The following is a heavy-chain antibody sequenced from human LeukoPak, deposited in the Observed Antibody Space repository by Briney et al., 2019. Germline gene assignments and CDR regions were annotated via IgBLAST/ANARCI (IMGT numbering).Heavy chain of an antibody. D-gene: IGHD6-13*01. CDR1: GGSISSSSYH. V-gene: IGHV4-39*01. CDR2: IYYSGST. Sequence: SETLSLTCTVSGGSISSSSYHWGWIRQPPGKGLEWIGSIYYSGSTYYNPSLKSRLTMSVDTSKNQFSLKLSSVTAADTAVYYCGIIGAALYYFDNWGQGTLVTVSS. J-gene: IGHJ4*02. CDR3: GIIGAALYYFDN.